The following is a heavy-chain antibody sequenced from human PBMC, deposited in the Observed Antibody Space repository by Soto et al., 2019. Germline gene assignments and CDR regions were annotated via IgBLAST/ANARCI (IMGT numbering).Heavy chain of an antibody. CDR2: ISSSSSSI. D-gene: IGHD3-22*01. CDR3: ARADYFDSSAYYFSGWFDP. Sequence: EVQLVESGGGLVKPGGSLRLSCAASGFTFSAYNMNCVRQAPGKGLEWVSSISSSSSSIYYADSVKGRFTISRDNAKTSLYLQMNSLRAEDTAVYYCARADYFDSSAYYFSGWFDPWGQGTLVTVSS. V-gene: IGHV3-21*01. J-gene: IGHJ5*02. CDR1: GFTFSAYN.